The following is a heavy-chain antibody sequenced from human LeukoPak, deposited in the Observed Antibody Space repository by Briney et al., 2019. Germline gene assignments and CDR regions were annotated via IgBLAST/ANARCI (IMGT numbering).Heavy chain of an antibody. CDR2: IIPVYGSA. V-gene: IGHV1-69*13. CDR3: ASDGRVFEYYYDSSDYFTFFDY. Sequence: SVKVSCKASGGTFSSYAISWVRQAPGQGLEWMGGIIPVYGSATYAQNFQGRVTITADESTTTAYMELSSLRSEDTAVYYCASDGRVFEYYYDSSDYFTFFDYWGQGTLVTVSS. D-gene: IGHD3-22*01. J-gene: IGHJ4*02. CDR1: GGTFSSYA.